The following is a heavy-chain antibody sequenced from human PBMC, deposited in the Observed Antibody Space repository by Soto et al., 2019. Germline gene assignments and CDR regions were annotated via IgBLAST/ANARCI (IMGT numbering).Heavy chain of an antibody. CDR1: GGSISSYY. Sequence: PSETLSLTCTVSGGSISSYYWSWIRQPPGKGLEWIGHIYYSGSTSYNSSLKSRVTISVDTSKSQLSLKLSSVTAADTAVYYCARSQTTVTSYDYWGQGTLVTVSS. J-gene: IGHJ4*02. V-gene: IGHV4-59*12. CDR3: ARSQTTVTSYDY. D-gene: IGHD4-17*01. CDR2: IYYSGST.